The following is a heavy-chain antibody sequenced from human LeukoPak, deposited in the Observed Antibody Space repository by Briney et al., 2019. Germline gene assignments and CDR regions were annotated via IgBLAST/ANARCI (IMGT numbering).Heavy chain of an antibody. V-gene: IGHV3-7*01. J-gene: IGHJ3*02. CDR3: ARSHPYYYEKLGDAFDI. Sequence: PGGSLRLSCAASGFTFSSYWMSWVRQAPGKGLEWVANIKQDGSEKYYVDSVKGRFTISRDNAKNSLYLQMNSLRAEDTAVYYCARSHPYYYEKLGDAFDIWGQGTMVTVSS. D-gene: IGHD3-22*01. CDR1: GFTFSSYW. CDR2: IKQDGSEK.